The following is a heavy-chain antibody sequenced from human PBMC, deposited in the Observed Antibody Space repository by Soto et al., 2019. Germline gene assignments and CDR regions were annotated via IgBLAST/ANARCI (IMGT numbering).Heavy chain of an antibody. CDR2: ISYDGSNK. V-gene: IGHV3-30*18. CDR3: AKATPYYDFWSGWYYYYGMDV. CDR1: GFTFSSYG. D-gene: IGHD3-3*01. Sequence: QVQLVESGGGVVQPGRALRLSCAASGFTFSSYGMHWVRQAPGKGLEWVAVISYDGSNKYYADSVKGRFTISRDNSKNTLYLQMNSLRAEDTAVYYCAKATPYYDFWSGWYYYYGMDVWGQGTTVTVSS. J-gene: IGHJ6*02.